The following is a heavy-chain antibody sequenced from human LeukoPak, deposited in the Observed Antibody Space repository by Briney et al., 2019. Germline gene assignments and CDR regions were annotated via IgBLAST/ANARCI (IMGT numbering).Heavy chain of an antibody. D-gene: IGHD4-17*01. CDR3: ARDWETTVTTGDWFDP. V-gene: IGHV1-2*06. CDR1: GYTLTDYS. CDR2: INPNSGGT. Sequence: ASVKVSCKASGYTLTDYSMDWVRQAPGQGLEWMGRINPNSGGTNYAQKFQGRVTMTRDTSTSTVYMELSSLRSEDTAVYYCARDWETTVTTGDWFDPWGQGTLVTVSS. J-gene: IGHJ5*02.